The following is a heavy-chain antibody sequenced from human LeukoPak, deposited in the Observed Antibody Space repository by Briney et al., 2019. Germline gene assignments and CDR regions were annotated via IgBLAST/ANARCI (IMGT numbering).Heavy chain of an antibody. V-gene: IGHV1-46*02. CDR3: ARDRPSSYYCDY. J-gene: IGHJ4*02. CDR2: IYPIGGGA. CDR1: RYPVNNFY. Sequence: ASVNVSCKASRYPVNNFYPHWVRQAPGQGLEWVGIIYPIGGGASFTKKCQGRITMTRDTSTSTFYMELSSLKSEDTAVYFCARDRPSSYYCDYWRQGTVVSVS.